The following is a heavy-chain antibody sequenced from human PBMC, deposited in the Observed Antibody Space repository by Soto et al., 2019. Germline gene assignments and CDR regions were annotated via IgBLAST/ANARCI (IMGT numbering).Heavy chain of an antibody. V-gene: IGHV1-46*01. Sequence: QVQLVQSGAEVKKPGASAKVSCKASGYTFTTYYMHWVRQAPGQGLEWMGVINPSGGSTSYAQKFQGRVTVTRDTSTSTLYMELSSLRSEDTAVYYCAREGDGYNLGPSVDFDYWGQGTLVTVSS. D-gene: IGHD5-12*01. CDR2: INPSGGST. CDR1: GYTFTTYY. CDR3: AREGDGYNLGPSVDFDY. J-gene: IGHJ4*02.